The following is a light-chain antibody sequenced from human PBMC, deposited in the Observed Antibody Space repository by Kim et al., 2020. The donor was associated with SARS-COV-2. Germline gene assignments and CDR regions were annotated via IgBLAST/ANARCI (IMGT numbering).Light chain of an antibody. Sequence: GLTGDKVTITGRARQGISSYLAWFQQLPGNAPKLLIFAVSILQSGVPSRFSGSGSGTDFTLTISCLQSEDFATYYCQQYYSYPRTFVQGTKLDIK. CDR3: QQYYSYPRT. CDR1: QGISSY. V-gene: IGKV1-8*01. J-gene: IGKJ1*01. CDR2: AVS.